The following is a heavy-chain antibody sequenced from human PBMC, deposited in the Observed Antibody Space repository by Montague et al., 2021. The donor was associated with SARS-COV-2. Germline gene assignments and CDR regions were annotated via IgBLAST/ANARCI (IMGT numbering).Heavy chain of an antibody. D-gene: IGHD5-12*01. V-gene: IGHV6-1*01. Sequence: CAISGDSVSSNSAAWNWNRQSPSRRLERLGRTYFRSKWSNDYAVSMKSRITINPDTSKNHFSLQLISVTPEDTAVYYCARQPLGYEFVYYYYGMDVWGQGTTVTVSS. CDR2: TYFRSKWSN. CDR1: GDSVSSNSAA. J-gene: IGHJ6*02. CDR3: ARQPLGYEFVYYYYGMDV.